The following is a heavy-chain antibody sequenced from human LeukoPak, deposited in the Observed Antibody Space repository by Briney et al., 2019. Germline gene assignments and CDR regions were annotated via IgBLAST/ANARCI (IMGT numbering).Heavy chain of an antibody. V-gene: IGHV1-69*05. J-gene: IGHJ4*02. CDR3: ARDLYPVAAAADGDY. CDR2: ITPIFGTA. D-gene: IGHD6-13*01. CDR1: GGTFSSYA. Sequence: SVKVSCKASGGTFSSYAISWVRQAPGQGLEWMGGITPIFGTANYAQKFQGRVTITTDESTSTAYMELSSLRSEDTAVYYCARDLYPVAAAADGDYWGQGTLVTVSS.